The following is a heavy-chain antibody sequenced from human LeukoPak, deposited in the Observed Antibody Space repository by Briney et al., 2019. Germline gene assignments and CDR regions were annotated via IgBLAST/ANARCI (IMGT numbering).Heavy chain of an antibody. J-gene: IGHJ4*02. CDR1: GFTFSSYA. CDR3: ASSYGRRYYFDY. Sequence: GGSLRLSCAASGFTFSSYAMHWVRQAPGKGLEWVAVISYDGSNKYYADSVKGRFTISRDNSKNTLYPQMNSLRAEDTAVYYCASSYGRRYYFDYWGQGTLVTVSS. V-gene: IGHV3-30*01. CDR2: ISYDGSNK. D-gene: IGHD4-17*01.